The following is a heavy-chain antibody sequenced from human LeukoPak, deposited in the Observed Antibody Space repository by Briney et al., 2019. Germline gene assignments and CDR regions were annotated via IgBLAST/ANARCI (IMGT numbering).Heavy chain of an antibody. J-gene: IGHJ4*02. Sequence: GGSLRLSCAASGFTFNSYAMSWVRQAPGKGLEWVSAISGSGGSTYYADSVKGRFTISRDNSKNTLYLQMNSLRAEDTAVYYCAKDPSIAGAGRFPHFDYWGQGTLVTVSS. V-gene: IGHV3-23*01. CDR1: GFTFNSYA. CDR3: AKDPSIAGAGRFPHFDY. CDR2: ISGSGGST. D-gene: IGHD6-13*01.